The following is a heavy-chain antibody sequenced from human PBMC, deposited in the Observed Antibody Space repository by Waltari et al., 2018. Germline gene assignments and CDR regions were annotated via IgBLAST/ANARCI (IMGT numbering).Heavy chain of an antibody. Sequence: EVQLLQSGTELKKPGSTVKISCQVSGYRFTDYYIHWVQQAPGKGPQWIGLVVPEDGETIDAVRFQGRVTITADTSTETAFMELSSLTSDDTAVYYCVTALGDRSSASRPFDVWGLGTLITVSS. CDR2: VVPEDGET. CDR1: GYRFTDYY. D-gene: IGHD3-10*01. CDR3: VTALGDRSSASRPFDV. V-gene: IGHV1-69-2*01. J-gene: IGHJ3*01.